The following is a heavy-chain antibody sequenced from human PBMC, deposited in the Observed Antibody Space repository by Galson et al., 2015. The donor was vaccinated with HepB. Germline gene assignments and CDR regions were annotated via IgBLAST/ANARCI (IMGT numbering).Heavy chain of an antibody. CDR2: ISGSGDST. V-gene: IGHV3-23*01. CDR3: AKDRSTMVSTVGY. Sequence: SLRLSCAASEFTFSNYAMSWARQAPGKGLEWVSSISGSGDSTYYADSVKGRFTISRDSSKNTLYLQMSSLRVEDTAVYYCAKDRSTMVSTVGYWGQGTLVTASS. CDR1: EFTFSNYA. D-gene: IGHD4/OR15-4a*01. J-gene: IGHJ4*02.